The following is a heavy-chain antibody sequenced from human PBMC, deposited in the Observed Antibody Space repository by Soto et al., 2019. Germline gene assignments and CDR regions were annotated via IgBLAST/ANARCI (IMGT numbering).Heavy chain of an antibody. V-gene: IGHV3-23*01. CDR2: VSGGGDST. CDR1: GFTFSYYA. J-gene: IGHJ4*02. D-gene: IGHD3-10*01. Sequence: EVQLLESGGGLVQPGGSLRLSCAASGFTFSYYAMSWVRQAPGKGLEWVSTVSGGGDSTYNAGSVKGRFTISRDTSKNTLYLQMNSLRAEDTAVYYCTRVKLLGFGVDPRTNERASDYWGQGTLVTVSS. CDR3: TRVKLLGFGVDPRTNERASDY.